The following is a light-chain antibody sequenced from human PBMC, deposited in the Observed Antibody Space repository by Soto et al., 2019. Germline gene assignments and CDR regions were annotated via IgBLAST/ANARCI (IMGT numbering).Light chain of an antibody. CDR2: GAS. V-gene: IGKV3-15*01. J-gene: IGKJ1*01. Sequence: EIVKTQSPATLSVSPGERATLSCRASQSVSSNLAWYQQKPGQAPRLLIYGASTRATGIPARFSGSGSGTEFTLTISSLQSEDFEVYYCQQYNTWPQTFGQGTKV. CDR3: QQYNTWPQT. CDR1: QSVSSN.